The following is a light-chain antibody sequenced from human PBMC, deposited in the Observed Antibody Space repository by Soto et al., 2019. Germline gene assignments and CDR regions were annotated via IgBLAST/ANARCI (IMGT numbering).Light chain of an antibody. CDR1: QSISSY. V-gene: IGKV1-39*01. Sequence: DIQMTQSPSSLSASVGDRVTITCRASQSISSYLNWYQQKPGKAPKFLIYAASSLQSGVPSRFSGSGSGTDFTLTISSLQPEDFATYYCQQSYSTPQTFGLGTKLEIK. CDR2: AAS. CDR3: QQSYSTPQT. J-gene: IGKJ2*01.